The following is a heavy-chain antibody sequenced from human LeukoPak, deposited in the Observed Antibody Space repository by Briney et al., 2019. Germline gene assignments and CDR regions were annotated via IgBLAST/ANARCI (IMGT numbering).Heavy chain of an antibody. J-gene: IGHJ3*01. V-gene: IGHV3-23*01. CDR2: IGRRGDI. D-gene: IGHD1-1*01. CDR3: AKYQLLNNDYWRDAFDV. CDR1: GFTFSSHA. Sequence: GGSLRLSCAASGFTFSSHAFSWVRQAPGKGLEWVSVIGRRGDIYYADSVKGRFTISRDNSKNTVYLQMNSLRAEDTAVYYCAKYQLLNNDYWRDAFDVWGQGTMVTVSS.